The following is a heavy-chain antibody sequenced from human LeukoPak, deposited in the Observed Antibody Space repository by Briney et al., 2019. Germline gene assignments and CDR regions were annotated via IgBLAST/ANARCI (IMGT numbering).Heavy chain of an antibody. Sequence: GGSLRLSCAASGFSFSGSAMHWVRQASGKGLEWVGRIRSKANTYATAYAASVKGRFTISRDDSKNTAYLQMNSLKTEDTAVYYCTRGGYNNYYYGMDVWGQGTTVTASS. CDR2: IRSKANTYAT. CDR3: TRGGYNNYYYGMDV. CDR1: GFSFSGSA. D-gene: IGHD5-24*01. J-gene: IGHJ6*02. V-gene: IGHV3-73*01.